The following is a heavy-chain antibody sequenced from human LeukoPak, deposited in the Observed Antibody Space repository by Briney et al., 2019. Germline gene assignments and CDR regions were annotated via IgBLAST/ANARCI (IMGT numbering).Heavy chain of an antibody. CDR3: AAFKQWLVVLDY. CDR2: IYYSGST. CDR1: GGSISSYY. V-gene: IGHV4-59*08. D-gene: IGHD6-19*01. J-gene: IGHJ4*02. Sequence: SETLSLTCTVSGGSISSYYWSWIRQTPGEGLEWIGYIYYSGSTNYNPSLKSRVTISVDTSKNQFSLKLSSVTAADTAVYYCAAFKQWLVVLDYWGQGTLATVSS.